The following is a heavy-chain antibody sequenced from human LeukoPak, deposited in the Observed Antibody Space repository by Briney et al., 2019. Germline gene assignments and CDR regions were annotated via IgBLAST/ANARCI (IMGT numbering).Heavy chain of an antibody. Sequence: GGSLRLSCAASGFTFSSYEMNWVRQAPGKGLEWVSYISSSGSTKYYAGSVKGRFTISRDNAKDSLYLQMNSLRAEDTALYYCARDRRRDGNNYLDYWGQGTLVTVSS. J-gene: IGHJ4*02. D-gene: IGHD5-24*01. V-gene: IGHV3-48*03. CDR2: ISSSGSTK. CDR3: ARDRRRDGNNYLDY. CDR1: GFTFSSYE.